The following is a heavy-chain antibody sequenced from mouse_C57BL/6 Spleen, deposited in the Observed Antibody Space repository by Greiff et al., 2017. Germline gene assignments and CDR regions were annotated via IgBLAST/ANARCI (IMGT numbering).Heavy chain of an antibody. CDR3: ARSNYDYDDAMDY. CDR1: GYTFTNYW. D-gene: IGHD2-4*01. J-gene: IGHJ4*01. Sequence: VQLVESGAELVRPGTSVKMSCKASGYTFTNYWIGWAKQRPGHGLEWIGDIYPGGGYTNYNEKFKGKATLTADKSSSTAYMQFSSLTSEDSAIYYCARSNYDYDDAMDYWGQGTSVTVSS. CDR2: IYPGGGYT. V-gene: IGHV1-63*01.